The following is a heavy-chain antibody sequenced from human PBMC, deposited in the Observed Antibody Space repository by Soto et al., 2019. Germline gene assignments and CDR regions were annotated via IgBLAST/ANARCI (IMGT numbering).Heavy chain of an antibody. CDR2: VFHSGNT. Sequence: PSETLSLTCAVSGYSISSGYYWGWIRQPPEKGLEWIGSVFHSGNTYYNPSLKSRVSISVDTSKKQFSLRLTSVTAADTAVYYCARVGAKRRFFDFWGQGILVTVSS. V-gene: IGHV4-38-2*01. D-gene: IGHD1-1*01. CDR3: ARVGAKRRFFDF. J-gene: IGHJ4*02. CDR1: GYSISSGYY.